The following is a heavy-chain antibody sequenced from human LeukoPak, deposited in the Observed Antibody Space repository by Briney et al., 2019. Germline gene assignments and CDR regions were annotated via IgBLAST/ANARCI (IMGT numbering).Heavy chain of an antibody. V-gene: IGHV4-59*01. CDR2: IYYSGST. CDR3: AREGSDIAVGAFDI. Sequence: SETLSLTCTVSGGSISSYYWSWIRQPPGKGLEWIGYIYYSGSTNYNPSLKSRVTISVDTSKNQFSLKPSSVTAADTAVYYCAREGSDIAVGAFDIWGQGTMVTVSS. D-gene: IGHD6-19*01. CDR1: GGSISSYY. J-gene: IGHJ3*02.